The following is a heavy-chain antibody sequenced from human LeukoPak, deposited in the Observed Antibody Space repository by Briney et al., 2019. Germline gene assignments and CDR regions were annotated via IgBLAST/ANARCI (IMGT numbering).Heavy chain of an antibody. CDR2: INHSRSV. CDR3: ARATTVTTGVEWFDP. Sequence: SETLSLTCAVYGGSFSAYYWSWIRQPPGKGLEWIGEINHSRSVSYNPSLKSRVTISVDTSKNQFSLKLSSVTAADTAVYYCARATTVTTGVEWFDPWGQGTLVTVSS. CDR1: GGSFSAYY. V-gene: IGHV4-34*01. D-gene: IGHD4-17*01. J-gene: IGHJ5*02.